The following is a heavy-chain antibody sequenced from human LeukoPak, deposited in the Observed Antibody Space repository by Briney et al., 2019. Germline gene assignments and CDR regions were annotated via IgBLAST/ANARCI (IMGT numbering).Heavy chain of an antibody. CDR1: GFTFTSCG. V-gene: IGHV3-30*02. J-gene: IGHJ4*02. CDR3: AKDPPITGTGFDY. CDR2: IHYDGTKT. Sequence: GGSLRLSCAASGFTFTSCGMHWVRQAPGRVLEWVAFIHYDGTKTFYADSVNDRFTISRDISKNTLYLQMNSLRAEDTGVYYCAKDPPITGTGFDYWGQGTLVTVSS. D-gene: IGHD1-7*01.